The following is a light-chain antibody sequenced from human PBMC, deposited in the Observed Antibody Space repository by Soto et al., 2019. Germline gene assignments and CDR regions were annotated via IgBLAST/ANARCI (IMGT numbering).Light chain of an antibody. Sequence: DIQMTQSPSTLSASVGDRVTITCRASQSISSWFTWYQQKAGQAPKLRIYKASIVESGVPSRFSGRGSGTEFTLTISSLQPDDSATYYCQQYSYFATFGQGTRVEVK. CDR3: QQYSYFAT. CDR2: KAS. CDR1: QSISSW. J-gene: IGKJ1*01. V-gene: IGKV1-5*03.